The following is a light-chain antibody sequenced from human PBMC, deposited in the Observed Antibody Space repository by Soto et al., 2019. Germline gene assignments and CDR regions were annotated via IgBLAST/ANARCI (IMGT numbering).Light chain of an antibody. Sequence: SYELTQPPSVSVSPGQTASITCSGDKLGDKYACWYQQKPGQSPVLVIYQDSKRPSGIPERFSGSNSGNTATLTISRTQAMDEADYYCQAWDSSIYVFGTGTKLTVL. J-gene: IGLJ1*01. V-gene: IGLV3-1*01. CDR3: QAWDSSIYV. CDR1: KLGDKY. CDR2: QDS.